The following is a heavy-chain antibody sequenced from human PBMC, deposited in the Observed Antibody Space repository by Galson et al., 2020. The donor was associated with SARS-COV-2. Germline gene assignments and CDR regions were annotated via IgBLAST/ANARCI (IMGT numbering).Heavy chain of an antibody. Sequence: ETSETLSLTCTVSGGSISSGGYYWSWIRQHPGKGLEWIGYIYYSGSTYYNPSLKSRVTISVDTSKNQFSLKLSSVTAADTAVYYCARTITLWFGELYRFDPWGQGTLVTVSS. CDR3: ARTITLWFGELYRFDP. CDR1: GGSISSGGYY. J-gene: IGHJ5*02. CDR2: IYYSGST. V-gene: IGHV4-31*03. D-gene: IGHD3-10*01.